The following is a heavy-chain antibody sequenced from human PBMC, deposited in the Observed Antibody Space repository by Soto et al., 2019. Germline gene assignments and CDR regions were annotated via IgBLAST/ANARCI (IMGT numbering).Heavy chain of an antibody. J-gene: IGHJ6*01. V-gene: IGHV3-23*01. D-gene: IGHD6-13*01. CDR2: LTDSGGST. CDR1: VFTFRSYA. CDR3: AKDYSSTWYTGHAMRV. Sequence: PVGSLRLSCAALVFTFRSYAMSCVRHAPGKGLEWVSALTDSGGSTYYADSVRDRFTISRDNSKNTVYLQMSSLTAEDTAVYYCAKDYSSTWYTGHAMRVWGQGTTVIVSS.